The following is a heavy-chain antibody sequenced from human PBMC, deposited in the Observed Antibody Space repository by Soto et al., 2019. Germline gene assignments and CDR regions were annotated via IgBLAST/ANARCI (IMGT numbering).Heavy chain of an antibody. CDR2: ISGSGGST. CDR1: GFTFSSYA. D-gene: IGHD3-10*01. CDR3: AKGANYYGSGSLDY. J-gene: IGHJ4*02. V-gene: IGHV3-23*01. Sequence: GGSLRLSCAASGFTFSSYAMSWVRQAPGKGLEWVSAISGSGGSTYYADSVKGRFTISRDNSKNTLYLQMNSLGAEDKAVYYCAKGANYYGSGSLDYWGQGTLVTVSS.